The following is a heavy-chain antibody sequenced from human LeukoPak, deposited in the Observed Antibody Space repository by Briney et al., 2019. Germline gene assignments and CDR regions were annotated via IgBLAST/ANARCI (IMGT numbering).Heavy chain of an antibody. V-gene: IGHV1-2*02. CDR2: INPNSGGT. CDR3: ARDKYYGSGSYVY. J-gene: IGHJ4*02. CDR1: GYTFTGYY. Sequence: GASLKVSCMASGYTFTGYYMHWVRQAPGQGLEWMGWINPNSGGTNYAQKFQGRVTMTRDTSISTAYMELSRLRSDDTAVYYCARDKYYGSGSYVYWGQGTPVTVSS. D-gene: IGHD3-10*01.